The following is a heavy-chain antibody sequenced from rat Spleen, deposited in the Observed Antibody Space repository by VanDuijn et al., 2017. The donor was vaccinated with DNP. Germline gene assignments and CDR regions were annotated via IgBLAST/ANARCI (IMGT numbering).Heavy chain of an antibody. D-gene: IGHD4-3*01. CDR3: ARGSDGVWFAY. V-gene: IGHV3-3*01. CDR2: IDSAGIT. J-gene: IGHJ3*01. Sequence: EVQLQESGPGLVKPSQSLSLTCSVTGYSITSGYRWSWIRKFPGNRLEWMGFIDSAGITNYNPSLKSRISITRDTSKNQFFLQVNSVTTEDTATYYCARGSDGVWFAYWGQGTLVTVSS. CDR1: GYSITSGYR.